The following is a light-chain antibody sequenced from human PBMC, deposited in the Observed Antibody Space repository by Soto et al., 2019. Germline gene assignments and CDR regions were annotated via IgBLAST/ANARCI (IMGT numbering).Light chain of an antibody. CDR1: QGIINY. J-gene: IGKJ1*01. CDR3: QQYATYAPST. V-gene: IGKV1-13*02. CDR2: DAS. Sequence: AIQLTQSPSSLSASVGDRVTITCRASQGIINYLAWYQHRPGEGPKLLIHDASSLESGVPSRFSGSGSATEFSLTISSLESGDSGTYHCQQYATYAPSTFGQGTKVEIK.